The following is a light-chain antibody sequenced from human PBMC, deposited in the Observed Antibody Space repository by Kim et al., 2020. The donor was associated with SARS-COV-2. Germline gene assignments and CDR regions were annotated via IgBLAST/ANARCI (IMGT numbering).Light chain of an antibody. J-gene: IGKJ4*01. CDR2: AAS. CDR3: QQLNSYPRLT. Sequence: DIQLTQSPSFLSASVGDRVTITCRASQGISSYLAWYQQKPGKAPKLLIYAASTLQGGVPSRFSGSGSGTEFTLTISSLQPEDFATYYCQQLNSYPRLTFGGGTKVDIK. CDR1: QGISSY. V-gene: IGKV1-9*01.